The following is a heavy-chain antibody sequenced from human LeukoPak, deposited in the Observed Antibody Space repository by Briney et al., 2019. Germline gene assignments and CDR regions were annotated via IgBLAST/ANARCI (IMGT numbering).Heavy chain of an antibody. CDR1: GFTFSSSS. D-gene: IGHD6-19*01. V-gene: IGHV3-48*01. CDR2: ISTSGGTI. CDR3: ASSGD. Sequence: GGSLRLSCAASGFTFSSSSMNWVRQAPEKGLEWVSYISTSGGTIYYADSVKGRFTISRDNSKNTLYLQMNSLRAEDTAVYYCASSGDWGQGTLVTVSS. J-gene: IGHJ4*02.